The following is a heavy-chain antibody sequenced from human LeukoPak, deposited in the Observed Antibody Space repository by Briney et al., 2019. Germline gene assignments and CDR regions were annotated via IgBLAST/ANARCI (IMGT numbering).Heavy chain of an antibody. CDR2: INPNSGGT. V-gene: IGHV1-2*02. J-gene: IGHJ3*02. Sequence: GASVKVSCKASGYTFTGYYIHWVRQAPGQGLEWMGWINPNSGGTNYAQKFQGRVTMTRDTSISTAYMELSRLRSDDTAVYYCARGIGRGDGYNSPPDAFDIWGQGTMVTVSS. CDR1: GYTFTGYY. D-gene: IGHD5-24*01. CDR3: ARGIGRGDGYNSPPDAFDI.